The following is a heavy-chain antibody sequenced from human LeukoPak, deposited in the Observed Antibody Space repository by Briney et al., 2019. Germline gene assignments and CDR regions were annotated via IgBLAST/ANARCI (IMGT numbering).Heavy chain of an antibody. Sequence: GGTLRLSCAASRFTFSSHSMNWVRQAPGKGQEWVSSISSRGNYIYYADSAKGRFTISRDNAKNSLYLQMNSLRAEDTAVYYCARDSIQQQLVLEDRGYPYYFEHWGQGTLVTVSS. D-gene: IGHD6-13*01. CDR2: ISSRGNYI. CDR1: RFTFSSHS. CDR3: ARDSIQQQLVLEDRGYPYYFEH. J-gene: IGHJ4*02. V-gene: IGHV3-21*01.